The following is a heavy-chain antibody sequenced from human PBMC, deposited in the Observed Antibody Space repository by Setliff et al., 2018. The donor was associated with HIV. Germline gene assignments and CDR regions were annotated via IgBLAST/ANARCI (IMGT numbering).Heavy chain of an antibody. V-gene: IGHV4-59*12. D-gene: IGHD3-10*01. CDR1: GGSISTYY. Sequence: NPSETLSLTCTVSGGSISTYYWSWIRQPPGKGLEWIGSISFTGSSDNNPSLKSRVTISVDTSKNQFSLKLSSVTAADTAVYYCAREGGKLWFGELLYAFDIWGQGTMVTVSS. CDR3: AREGGKLWFGELLYAFDI. J-gene: IGHJ3*02. CDR2: ISFTGSS.